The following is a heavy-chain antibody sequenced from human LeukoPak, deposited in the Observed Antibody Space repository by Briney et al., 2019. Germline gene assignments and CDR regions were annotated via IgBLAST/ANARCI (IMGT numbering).Heavy chain of an antibody. CDR1: GDSVSSNSAA. J-gene: IGHJ4*02. Sequence: SQTLSLTCAISGDSVSSNSAAWHWIRQSPSRXXXXXXXTYYRSKWYNDYAVSVKSRITINPDTSKNQFSLQLNSVTPEDTAVYYCAREGQQLVRGGFDYWGQGTLVTVSS. CDR3: AREGQQLVRGGFDY. D-gene: IGHD6-13*01. CDR2: TYYRSKWYN. V-gene: IGHV6-1*01.